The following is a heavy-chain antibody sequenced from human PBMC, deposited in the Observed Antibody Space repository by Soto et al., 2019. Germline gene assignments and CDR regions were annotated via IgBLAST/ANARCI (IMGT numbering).Heavy chain of an antibody. D-gene: IGHD2-2*01. CDR1: GFTFSSHG. CDR2: ISHDGTNQ. CDR3: VKQTSALFSTTPYNEASIYYALDV. Sequence: QVQLVESGGGVVQPGRSLRLSCAASGFTFSSHGMHWVRQAPGKGLEWVALISHDGTNQYYADSVKGRFNIFRDNSKNTLFLQANSLRTEDTALYYCVKQTSALFSTTPYNEASIYYALDVWGKGTSVTVSS. J-gene: IGHJ6*04. V-gene: IGHV3-30*18.